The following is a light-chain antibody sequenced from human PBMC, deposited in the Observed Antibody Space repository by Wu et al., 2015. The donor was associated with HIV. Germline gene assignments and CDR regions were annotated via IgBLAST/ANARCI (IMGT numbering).Light chain of an antibody. CDR1: QSVRSSY. J-gene: IGKJ2*01. CDR2: GAS. Sequence: IVLTQSPGTLSLSPGERATLSCRASQSVRSSYLAWYQQKPGQAPRLLIYGASSRATGIPDRFSGSGSGTDFTLTISRLEPEDFAVYYCQQRSNWRYTFGQGTKLEIK. V-gene: IGKV3D-20*02. CDR3: QQRSNWRYT.